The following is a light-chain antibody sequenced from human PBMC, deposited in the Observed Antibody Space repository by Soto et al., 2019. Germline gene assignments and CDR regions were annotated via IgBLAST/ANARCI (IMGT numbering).Light chain of an antibody. CDR3: QQYGSSPRT. J-gene: IGKJ1*01. CDR2: AAS. CDR1: QSVRSSY. Sequence: SPLEGDTLSCKPSQSVRSSYLAWYQQTPGQTPRLLIYAASSRATGIPDRFSGSGSGTDFSLTISRLEAEDFAVYYCQQYGSSPRTFGQGTKVDIK. V-gene: IGKV3-20*01.